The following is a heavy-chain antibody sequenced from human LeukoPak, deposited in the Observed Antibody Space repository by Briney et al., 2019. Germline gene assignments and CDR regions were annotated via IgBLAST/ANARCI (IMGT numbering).Heavy chain of an antibody. CDR2: IKSKTDGGTT. CDR1: GFTFSNAW. Sequence: PGGSLRLSCAASGFTFSNAWMSWVRQAPGKGLEWVGRIKSKTDGGTTDYAAPVKGRFTISRDDSKNTLYLQMKSLKTEDTAEYYCTTDQYSSSPDFDYWGQGTLVTVSS. CDR3: TTDQYSSSPDFDY. V-gene: IGHV3-15*01. J-gene: IGHJ4*02. D-gene: IGHD6-6*01.